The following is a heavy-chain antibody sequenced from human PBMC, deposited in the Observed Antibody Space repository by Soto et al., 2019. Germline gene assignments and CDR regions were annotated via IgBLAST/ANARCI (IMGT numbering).Heavy chain of an antibody. CDR3: ARAAIHGSSWYFWVDP. D-gene: IGHD6-13*01. CDR1: GGTFSRHA. CDR2: IIPLFGTT. Sequence: QVQLVQSGSEVKMPGSSVKVSCKTSGGTFSRHAINWVRQAPGQGLEWMGGIIPLFGTTNYAQKFKCRVTISADESTSTAYMELSSLTSEDAAVYYCARAAIHGSSWYFWVDPWGQGTLVTVSS. J-gene: IGHJ5*02. V-gene: IGHV1-69*01.